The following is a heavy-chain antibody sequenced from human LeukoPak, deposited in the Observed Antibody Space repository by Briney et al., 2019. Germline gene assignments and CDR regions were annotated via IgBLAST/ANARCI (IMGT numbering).Heavy chain of an antibody. V-gene: IGHV5-51*01. Sequence: GESLKISCKGSGYSFTSYWIGWVRQMPGKGLEWMGIIYPGDSDTRYSPSFQGQVTISADKSITTAYLQWSSLKASDTAMYYCARVMTTVTSYDAFVIWGQGTMVTVSS. J-gene: IGHJ3*02. CDR1: GYSFTSYW. D-gene: IGHD4-17*01. CDR2: IYPGDSDT. CDR3: ARVMTTVTSYDAFVI.